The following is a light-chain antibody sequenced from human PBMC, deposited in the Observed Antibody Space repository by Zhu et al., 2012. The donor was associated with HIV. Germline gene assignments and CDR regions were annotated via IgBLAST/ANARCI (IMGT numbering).Light chain of an antibody. CDR1: QSLSTTY. CDR2: GAS. CDR3: HQCESWPPVT. Sequence: EIVLTQSPGTLSLSVGESATLSCRASQSLSTTYLAWYQQKPGQPPRLLIYGASHRPTDISDRFSGSGSGTDFTLTISKLESEDFAVYFCHQCESWPPVTFGQGTTVEI. V-gene: IGKV3-20*01. J-gene: IGKJ1*01.